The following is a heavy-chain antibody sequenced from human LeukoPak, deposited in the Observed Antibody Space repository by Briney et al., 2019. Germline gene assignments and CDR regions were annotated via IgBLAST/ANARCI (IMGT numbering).Heavy chain of an antibody. Sequence: QPGRSLRLSCSGSGFRFGGYALSWVRQAPGKGLEWVGFIRSKALYGTSEYAASVEGRFAISRDDSNNNVYLQMNSLKTEDTAVYFCVRESVRDYYFDFWGQGTLVTVSP. CDR3: VRESVRDYYFDF. D-gene: IGHD3-10*02. J-gene: IGHJ4*02. CDR1: GFRFGGYA. CDR2: IRSKALYGTS. V-gene: IGHV3-49*04.